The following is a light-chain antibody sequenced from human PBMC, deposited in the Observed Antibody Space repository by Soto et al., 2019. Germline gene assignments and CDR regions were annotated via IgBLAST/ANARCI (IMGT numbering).Light chain of an antibody. CDR2: GAS. CDR1: QSVSSN. Sequence: EVVMTQSPATLSVSPGERATLSCRASQSVSSNLAWYQQKPGQAPRLLIYGASTRATGIPARFSGSGSETEFTLTISSLQSEDFAVYHCQQYNNWPLYTFGQGTKLEIK. CDR3: QQYNNWPLYT. J-gene: IGKJ2*01. V-gene: IGKV3D-15*01.